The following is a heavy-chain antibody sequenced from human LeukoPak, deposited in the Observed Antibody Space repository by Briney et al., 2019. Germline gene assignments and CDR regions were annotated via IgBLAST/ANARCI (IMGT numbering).Heavy chain of an antibody. CDR1: GFTFSTYA. V-gene: IGHV3-23*01. D-gene: IGHD4/OR15-4a*01. CDR2: IRGDDYT. J-gene: IGHJ4*02. CDR3: AKGRLDPNLVLHY. Sequence: GGSLRLSCAASGFTFSTYAMGWVRQAPGKGLEWVSTIRGDDYTYYADSVKGRFTISRDNPKNTLSLQMDSLRTEDTALYYCAKGRLDPNLVLHYWGQGTLVTVSS.